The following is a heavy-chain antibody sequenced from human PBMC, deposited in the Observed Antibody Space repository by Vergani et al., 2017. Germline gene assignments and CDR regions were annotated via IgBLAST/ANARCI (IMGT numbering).Heavy chain of an antibody. V-gene: IGHV3-23*01. J-gene: IGHJ4*02. D-gene: IGHD4-17*01. CDR2: ISGSGGST. CDR3: AKWHGDPFDY. Sequence: EVQLLESGGGLVQPGGSLRLSCAASGFTFRSYAMSCVRQAPGKGREWVSAISGSGGSTYYADSVKGRFTISRDNSKNTLYLQMNRLRAEDTAVYYFAKWHGDPFDYWGQGTLVTVSS. CDR1: GFTFRSYA.